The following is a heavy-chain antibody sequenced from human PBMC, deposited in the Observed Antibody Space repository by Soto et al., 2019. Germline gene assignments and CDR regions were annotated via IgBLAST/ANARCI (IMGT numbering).Heavy chain of an antibody. V-gene: IGHV1-69*06. CDR1: GGTFSSYA. J-gene: IGHJ6*02. Sequence: GASVKVSCKASGGTFSSYAISWVRQALGQGLEWMGGIIPIFGTANYAQKFQGRVTITADKSTSTAYMELSSLRSEDTAMYYCARGMLVPAQYGMDVWGQGTTVTVSS. CDR2: IIPIFGTA. CDR3: ARGMLVPAQYGMDV. D-gene: IGHD2-2*01.